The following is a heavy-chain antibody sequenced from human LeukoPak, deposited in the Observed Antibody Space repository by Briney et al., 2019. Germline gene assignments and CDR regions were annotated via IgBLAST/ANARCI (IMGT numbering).Heavy chain of an antibody. CDR2: ISSSSSYI. Sequence: GGSLRLSCAASGFTFSSYSMNWVRQAPGKGLEWVSSISSSSSYIYYAGSVKGRFTISRDNAKNSLYLQMNSLRAEDTAVYYCASHYGDPLDGMDVWGQGTTVTVSS. CDR3: ASHYGDPLDGMDV. J-gene: IGHJ6*02. CDR1: GFTFSSYS. V-gene: IGHV3-21*01. D-gene: IGHD4-17*01.